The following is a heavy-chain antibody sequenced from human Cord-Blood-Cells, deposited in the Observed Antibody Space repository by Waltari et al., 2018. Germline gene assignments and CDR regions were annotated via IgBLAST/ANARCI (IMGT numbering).Heavy chain of an antibody. V-gene: IGHV3-48*03. CDR2: ISSSGSTI. J-gene: IGHJ4*02. CDR1: GFTFSSYE. Sequence: EVQLVESGGGLVQPGGSLRLSCAASGFTFSSYEMNWVRQAPGKGLEWVSYISSSGSTIYYADSVKGRFTISRDNAKNSLYLQMNSLRAEDTAVYYCARMGYDFWSGYSTDYWGQGTLVTVSS. D-gene: IGHD3-3*01. CDR3: ARMGYDFWSGYSTDY.